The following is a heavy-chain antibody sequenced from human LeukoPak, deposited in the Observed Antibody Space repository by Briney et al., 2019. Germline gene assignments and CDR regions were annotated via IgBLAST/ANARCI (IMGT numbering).Heavy chain of an antibody. CDR3: ARIGVYGDTFDI. CDR2: FDPEDGET. CDR1: GYTLTELS. D-gene: IGHD2-8*01. J-gene: IGHJ3*02. V-gene: IGHV1-24*01. Sequence: GSVKVSCKVSGYTLTELSMHWVRQAPGKGLEWMGGFDPEDGETIYAQKFQGRVTMTEDTSTDTAYMELSSLRSEDTAVYYCARIGVYGDTFDIWGQGTMVTVSS.